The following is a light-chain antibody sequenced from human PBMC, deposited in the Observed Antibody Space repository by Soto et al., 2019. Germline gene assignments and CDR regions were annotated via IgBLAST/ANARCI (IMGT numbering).Light chain of an antibody. CDR3: QQAQSFPHT. V-gene: IGKV1D-12*01. J-gene: IGKJ4*01. CDR2: GAS. Sequence: DIQMTQSPSSVSASVGDRVTITCRASQGISNWLAWYQQKPGKAPKLLIYGASSLQSWVPSRFSGSGSRTDFTLTISSLQFEDFATYYCQQAQSFPHTFGGGTKVEIK. CDR1: QGISNW.